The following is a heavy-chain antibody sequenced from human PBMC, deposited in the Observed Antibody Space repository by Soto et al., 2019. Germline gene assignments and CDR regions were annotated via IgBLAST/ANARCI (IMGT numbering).Heavy chain of an antibody. Sequence: GGSLRLSCAASGFSFTTYVMHWVRQAPGKGLEWVAVISHDGSYKYYGDAVKGRFTISRDTSKNAVYLEMNSLRTEDTGVYYCAQGFLAIGGTTLPRDAFNIWGQGTMVTVSS. D-gene: IGHD1-26*01. CDR2: ISHDGSYK. CDR3: AQGFLAIGGTTLPRDAFNI. V-gene: IGHV3-30*18. CDR1: GFSFTTYV. J-gene: IGHJ3*02.